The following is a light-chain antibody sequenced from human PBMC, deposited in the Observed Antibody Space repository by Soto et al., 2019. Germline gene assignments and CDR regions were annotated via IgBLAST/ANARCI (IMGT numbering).Light chain of an antibody. J-gene: IGLJ1*01. CDR1: SSDVGSYNL. CDR3: CSYAGSSTYYV. Sequence: QSVLTQPASVSGSPGQSITISCTGTSSDVGSYNLVSWYQQHPGKAPKLMIYEGSKRPSGVSNRFSGSKSGNTASLTISELQAEDEADYYCCSYAGSSTYYVFGTG. V-gene: IGLV2-23*01. CDR2: EGS.